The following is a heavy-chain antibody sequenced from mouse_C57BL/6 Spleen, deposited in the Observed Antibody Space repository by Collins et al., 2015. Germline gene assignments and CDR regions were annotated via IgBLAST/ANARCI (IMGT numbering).Heavy chain of an antibody. Sequence: DVQLQESGPGLVKPSQSLSLTCSVTGYSITSGYYWNWIRQFPGNKLEWMGYISYDGSNNYNPSLKNRISITRDTSKNQFFLKLNSVTTEDTATYYCASYDYDGAWFAYWGQGTLVTVSA. D-gene: IGHD2-4*01. CDR3: ASYDYDGAWFAY. J-gene: IGHJ3*01. V-gene: IGHV3-6*02. CDR1: GYSITSGYY. CDR2: ISYDGSN.